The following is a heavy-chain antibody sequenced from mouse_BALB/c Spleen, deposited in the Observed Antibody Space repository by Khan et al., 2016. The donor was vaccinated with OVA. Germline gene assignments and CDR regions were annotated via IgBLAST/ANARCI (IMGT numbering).Heavy chain of an antibody. Sequence: QVQLKESGAELAKPGASVKMSCKASGYTFTTYWMHWVKQRPGQGLEWIGYIDPSTGYTEYNQKFKDKATLTTDKSSSTAYMQLSSLTSEDSAVFYCERRGVKGIVAYRGQVTLVTVYA. J-gene: IGHJ3*01. CDR2: IDPSTGYT. CDR1: GYTFTTYW. D-gene: IGHD1-3*01. CDR3: ERRGVKGIVAY. V-gene: IGHV1-7*01.